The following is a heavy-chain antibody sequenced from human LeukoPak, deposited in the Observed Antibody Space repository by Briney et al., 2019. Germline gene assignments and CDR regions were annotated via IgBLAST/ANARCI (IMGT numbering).Heavy chain of an antibody. CDR3: ARASSNCGGDCYYFDY. D-gene: IGHD2-21*02. CDR1: GYTFTSYY. CDR2: INPSGGST. J-gene: IGHJ4*02. Sequence: ASVKVSCKASGYTFTSYYMHWARQAPGQGLEWMGIINPSGGSTSYAQKFQGRVTMTRGTSTSTVYMELSSLRSEDTAVYYCARASSNCGGDCYYFDYWGQGTLVTVSS. V-gene: IGHV1-46*03.